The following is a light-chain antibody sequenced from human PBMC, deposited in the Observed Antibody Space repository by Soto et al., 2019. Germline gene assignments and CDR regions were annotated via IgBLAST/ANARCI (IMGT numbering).Light chain of an antibody. CDR3: LQRSNWPSWT. Sequence: ELVMTQSPATLSVSPGERATLSCRASQSVSSYLDWYQQKRGQAPRVLIYDASNRAPGIPARFSGSGSGTDFTLTISSLEPEDFAVYYCLQRSNWPSWTFGQGTKVDIK. V-gene: IGKV3-11*01. CDR1: QSVSSY. J-gene: IGKJ1*01. CDR2: DAS.